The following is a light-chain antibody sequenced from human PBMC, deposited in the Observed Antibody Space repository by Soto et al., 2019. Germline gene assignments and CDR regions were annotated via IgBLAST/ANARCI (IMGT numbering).Light chain of an antibody. CDR2: GAS. CDR3: QQYNNWPPWT. J-gene: IGKJ1*01. CDR1: QSVSSN. Sequence: VMTQSPATLSVSPGERATLSCRASQSVSSNLAWYQQKPGQAPRLLIYGASTRATGIPVRFSGSGSGTEFTLTISSLLSEDFAVYYCQQYNNWPPWTFGQGTKVDIK. V-gene: IGKV3-15*01.